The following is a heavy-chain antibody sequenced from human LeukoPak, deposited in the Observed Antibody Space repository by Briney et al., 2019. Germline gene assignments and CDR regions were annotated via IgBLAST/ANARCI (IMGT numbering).Heavy chain of an antibody. J-gene: IGHJ6*03. V-gene: IGHV1-18*01. CDR1: GYTFTSYG. Sequence: ASVQDSCKASGYTFTSYGISWVRQAPGQGLAWMGWISAYNGNTNYAQKLQGRVTMTTDTSTSTAYMELRSLRSDDTAVYYCARGSSGWYTNPYYYCYYMDVWGKGTTVTVSS. D-gene: IGHD6-19*01. CDR3: ARGSSGWYTNPYYYCYYMDV. CDR2: ISAYNGNT.